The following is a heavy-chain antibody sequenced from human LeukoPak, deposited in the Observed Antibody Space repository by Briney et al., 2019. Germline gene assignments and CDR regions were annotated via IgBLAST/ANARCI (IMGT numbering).Heavy chain of an antibody. Sequence: GGSLRLSCAASGFIVSSKYMSWARQAPGKGLEGVSVVYSDDNTYYADSVKGRFTMSRDNSKNTLYHQMNGLRAEDTAMYYCARVGAVAAVDYWGQGTLVTVSS. D-gene: IGHD6-19*01. V-gene: IGHV3-66*01. CDR2: VYSDDNT. J-gene: IGHJ4*02. CDR3: ARVGAVAAVDY. CDR1: GFIVSSKY.